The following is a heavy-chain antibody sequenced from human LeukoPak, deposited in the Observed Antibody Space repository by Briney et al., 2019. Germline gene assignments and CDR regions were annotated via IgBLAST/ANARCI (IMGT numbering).Heavy chain of an antibody. CDR3: AKAVGHYDFWSGYPAGDY. CDR1: GFTFSSYA. D-gene: IGHD3-3*01. V-gene: IGHV3-23*01. Sequence: GGSLRLSCTASGFTFSSYAMSWVRQAPGKGLEWVSAISGSGGSTYYADSVKGRFTISRDNSKNTLYLQMNSLRAEDTAVYYCAKAVGHYDFWSGYPAGDYWGQGTLVTVSS. J-gene: IGHJ4*02. CDR2: ISGSGGST.